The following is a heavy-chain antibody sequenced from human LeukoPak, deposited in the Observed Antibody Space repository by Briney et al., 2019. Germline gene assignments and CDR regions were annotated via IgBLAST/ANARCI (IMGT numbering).Heavy chain of an antibody. CDR3: ARGSTIAAAAPGY. D-gene: IGHD6-13*01. CDR2: INTNTGNP. J-gene: IGHJ4*02. Sequence: ASVKVSCKASGNTFTSYGISWVRQAPGQGLEWMGWINTNTGNPTYAQGFTGRFVFSLDTSVSTAYLQISSLKAEDTAVYYCARGSTIAAAAPGYWGQGTLVTVSS. V-gene: IGHV7-4-1*02. CDR1: GNTFTSYG.